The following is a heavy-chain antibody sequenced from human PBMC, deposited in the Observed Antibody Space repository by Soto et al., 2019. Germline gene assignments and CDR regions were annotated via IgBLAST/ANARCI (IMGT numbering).Heavy chain of an antibody. D-gene: IGHD3-16*02. V-gene: IGHV4-39*01. CDR3: ARQVWGSYRPPPFDY. J-gene: IGHJ4*02. CDR2: IFYSGNT. Sequence: QLQLQESGPGLVKPSETLSLTCTVSGGSISSSNYYWGWIRQPPGKGLEWIGSIFYSGNTYYNPHLKSRVTISVDKSQNQFSLKLSYVTAGDKAVYYCARQVWGSYRPPPFDYWGQGILVTVSS. CDR1: GGSISSSNYY.